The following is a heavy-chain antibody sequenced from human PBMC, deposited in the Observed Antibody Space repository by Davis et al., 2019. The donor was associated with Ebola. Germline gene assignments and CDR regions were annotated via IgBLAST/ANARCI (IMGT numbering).Heavy chain of an antibody. J-gene: IGHJ6*04. CDR3: AREPTGNYYYVYGMDV. CDR2: ISGSGGST. CDR1: VITFSSYA. Sequence: GGSLRLSCTDSVITFSSYAMTWVRQAPGKGLEWVSAISGSGGSTYYADSVKGRFTISRDNSKKTLYLQMNSLRAEDTAVYFCAREPTGNYYYVYGMDVWGKGTTVSVSS. D-gene: IGHD1-14*01. V-gene: IGHV3-23*01.